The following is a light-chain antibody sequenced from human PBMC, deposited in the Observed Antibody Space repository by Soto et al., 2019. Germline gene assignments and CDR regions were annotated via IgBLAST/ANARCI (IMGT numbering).Light chain of an antibody. CDR1: SSNIGAGYD. J-gene: IGLJ1*01. Sequence: QSVLTQPPSVSGAPGQRVTISCTGSSSNIGAGYDVHWYQQLPGTAPKLLIYGNSNRPSGVPDRFSGSKSGTSASLAITGLQAEDEADYYCQSYDSSLSGYVVGTGTQLTVL. V-gene: IGLV1-40*01. CDR2: GNS. CDR3: QSYDSSLSGYV.